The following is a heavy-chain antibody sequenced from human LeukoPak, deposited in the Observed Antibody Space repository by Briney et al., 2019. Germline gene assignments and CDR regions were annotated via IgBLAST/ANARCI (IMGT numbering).Heavy chain of an antibody. CDR2: IIPIFGTA. CDR1: GGTFSSYA. D-gene: IGHD2-2*01. V-gene: IGHV1-69*01. CDR3: ARDILDCSSTSCYSYYYYCGMDV. Sequence: SVKVSCKASGGTFSSYAISWVRQAPGQGLEWMGGIIPIFGTANYAQKFQGRVTITADESTSTAYMELSSLRSEDTAVYYCARDILDCSSTSCYSYYYYCGMDVWGQGTTVTVSS. J-gene: IGHJ6*02.